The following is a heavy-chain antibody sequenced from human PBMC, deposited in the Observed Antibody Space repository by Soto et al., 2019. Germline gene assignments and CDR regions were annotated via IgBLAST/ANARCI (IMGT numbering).Heavy chain of an antibody. CDR3: ASGQTVAGFTIFDY. V-gene: IGHV1-3*01. D-gene: IGHD4-4*01. CDR2: ITPGTGNT. J-gene: IGHJ4*02. Sequence: ASVKVSCKASGYTFTTYTIHWVRQAPGQRLEWMGWITPGTGNTKSSQKFQDRVTITRDTSASTAYMELHSLRTEDTAVYYCASGQTVAGFTIFDYWGQGTLVTVSS. CDR1: GYTFTTYT.